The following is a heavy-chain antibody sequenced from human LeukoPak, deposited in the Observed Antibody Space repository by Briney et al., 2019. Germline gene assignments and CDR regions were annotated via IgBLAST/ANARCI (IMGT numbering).Heavy chain of an antibody. J-gene: IGHJ4*02. D-gene: IGHD2-2*01. CDR2: FSGNDGYT. CDR1: GFTFTNSI. Sequence: AEGSLRLSCAGSGFTFTNSILGWVRQAPGKGLEWLSTFSGNDGYTYYADSVKGRFTISRDNSKNTVYLQMNSLRAEDTANYYCAKRSTGYYFDSWGQGTLVTVSS. V-gene: IGHV3-23*01. CDR3: AKRSTGYYFDS.